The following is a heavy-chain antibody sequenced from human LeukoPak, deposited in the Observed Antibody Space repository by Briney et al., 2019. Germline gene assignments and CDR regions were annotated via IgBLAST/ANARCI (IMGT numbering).Heavy chain of an antibody. V-gene: IGHV3-23*01. CDR2: ISGSGGST. CDR1: GFTFSSYA. Sequence: GGSLRLSCAASGFTFSSYAMSWVRQAPGKGLEWVSAISGSGGSTYYADSVKGRFTISRDNSKNTLYLQMNSLRAEDTAVYYCAKTWIQLWLGEDDAFDIWGQGTMVTVSS. D-gene: IGHD5-18*01. J-gene: IGHJ3*02. CDR3: AKTWIQLWLGEDDAFDI.